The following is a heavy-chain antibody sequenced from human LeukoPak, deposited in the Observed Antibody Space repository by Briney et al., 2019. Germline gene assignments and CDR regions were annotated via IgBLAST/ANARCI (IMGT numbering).Heavy chain of an antibody. D-gene: IGHD3-22*01. J-gene: IGHJ3*02. Sequence: ASXXXXXKASGYTFTGYYMHWVRQAPGQGLEWMGWINPNSGGTNYAQKFQGRFTMTRDTSISTAYMELSRLRSDDTAVYYCARETYYYDSSGYSPHAFDIWGQGTMVTVSS. CDR2: INPNSGGT. V-gene: IGHV1-2*02. CDR1: GYTFTGYY. CDR3: ARETYYYDSSGYSPHAFDI.